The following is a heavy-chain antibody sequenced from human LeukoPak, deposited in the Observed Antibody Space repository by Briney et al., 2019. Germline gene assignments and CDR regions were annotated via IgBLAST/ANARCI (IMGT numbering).Heavy chain of an antibody. D-gene: IGHD3-22*01. CDR2: IYSSGST. CDR1: GFTVSSNY. V-gene: IGHV3-53*01. J-gene: IGHJ4*02. CDR3: ARGPSYYYDSSGYYDY. Sequence: GGSLRLSCAASGFTVSSNYMSWVRQAPGKGLEWVSVIYSSGSTYYADSVKGRFTISRDNSKNTLYLQMNSPRAEDTAVYYCARGPSYYYDSSGYYDYWGRGTLVTVSS.